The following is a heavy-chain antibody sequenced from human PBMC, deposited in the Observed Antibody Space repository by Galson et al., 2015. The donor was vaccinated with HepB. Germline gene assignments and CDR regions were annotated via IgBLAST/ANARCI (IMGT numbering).Heavy chain of an antibody. D-gene: IGHD4/OR15-4a*01. CDR2: IRSKANSYAT. CDR1: GFTFSGSA. CDR3: TTPTLNPDDAFDI. J-gene: IGHJ3*02. Sequence: SLRLSCAASGFTFSGSAMHWVRQASGKGLEWVGRIRSKANSYATAYAASVKGRFTISRDDSKNTAYLQMNSLKTEDTAVYYCTTPTLNPDDAFDIWGQGTMVTVSS. V-gene: IGHV3-73*01.